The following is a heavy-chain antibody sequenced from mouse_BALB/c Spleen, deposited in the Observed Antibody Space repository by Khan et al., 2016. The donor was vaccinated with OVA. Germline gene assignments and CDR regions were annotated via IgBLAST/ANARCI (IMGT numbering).Heavy chain of an antibody. J-gene: IGHJ4*01. Sequence: EVKLLESGPGLVKPSQSLSLTCTVTGYSITSDYAWNWIRQFPGNKLEWMGYISYSGSTNYNPALKSRIPITRDTSKNQFFLQLNSVTTEDTATYYCARDGSRYNYAMDYWGQGTSVTVSS. CDR1: GYSITSDYA. V-gene: IGHV3-2*02. CDR2: ISYSGST. D-gene: IGHD2-3*01. CDR3: ARDGSRYNYAMDY.